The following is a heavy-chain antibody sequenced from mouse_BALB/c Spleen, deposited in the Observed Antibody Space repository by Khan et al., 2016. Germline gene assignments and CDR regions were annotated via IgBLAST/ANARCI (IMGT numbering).Heavy chain of an antibody. CDR1: GFAFSSYW. CDR3: ARGTQFAN. J-gene: IGHJ3*01. V-gene: IGHV1-80*01. D-gene: IGHD2-14*01. CDR2: IYPGDGDT. Sequence: QVQLKQSGAELVRPGSSVKISCKASGFAFSSYWMNWVKQRPGQGLEWIGQIYPGDGDTNYNGKFKGKATLTADKSSSTAYMQLSSLTSEDSAVYFWARGTQFANWGQGTLVTVSA.